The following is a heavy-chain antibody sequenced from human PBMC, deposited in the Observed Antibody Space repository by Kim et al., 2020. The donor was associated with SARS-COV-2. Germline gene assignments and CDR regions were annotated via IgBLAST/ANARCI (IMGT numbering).Heavy chain of an antibody. CDR3: ARQQVTLIIVGWFDP. J-gene: IGHJ5*02. CDR1: GGSISSSSYY. D-gene: IGHD3-22*01. CDR2: IYYTGNT. Sequence: SETLSLTCTVSGGSISSSSYYWAWIRQPPGKGLEWIGSIYYTGNTYYNPSLKSRVTISVDTSKNQFSLKLSSVTAADTAVYYCARQQVTLIIVGWFDPWG. V-gene: IGHV4-39*01.